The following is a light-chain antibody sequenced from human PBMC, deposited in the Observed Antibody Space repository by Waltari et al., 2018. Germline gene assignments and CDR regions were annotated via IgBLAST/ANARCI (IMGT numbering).Light chain of an antibody. CDR3: QVWDSDTDHFV. CDR1: NLGSKN. V-gene: IGLV3-21*02. Sequence: SYVLPQPPSVSVAPEQTASITSGGNNLGSKNVHCYPQKPGQATVWVIFYNGDRPSGIPERFSGSNSGDTATLTITSVEEGDEADYYCQVWDSDTDHFVFGTGTKINVL. J-gene: IGLJ1*01. CDR2: YNG.